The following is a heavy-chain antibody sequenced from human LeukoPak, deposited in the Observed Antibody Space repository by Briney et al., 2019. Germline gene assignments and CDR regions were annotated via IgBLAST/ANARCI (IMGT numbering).Heavy chain of an antibody. J-gene: IGHJ5*02. CDR2: IYYSGST. D-gene: IGHD3-10*01. CDR1: GGSIRDYY. V-gene: IGHV4-59*01. Sequence: KPSETLSRTCTVSGGSIRDYYWNWIRQPPGKGLEWIGYIYYSGSTNYNPSLKSRVTISVDTSKNQFSLRLSSVTAADTAVYYCARLRFGELSWFDPWGQGTLVTVSS. CDR3: ARLRFGELSWFDP.